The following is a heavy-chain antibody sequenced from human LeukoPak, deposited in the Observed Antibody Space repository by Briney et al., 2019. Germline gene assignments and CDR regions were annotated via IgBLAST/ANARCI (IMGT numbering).Heavy chain of an antibody. V-gene: IGHV3-48*03. D-gene: IGHD3-10*01. CDR2: ISSSGSTI. J-gene: IGHJ6*02. CDR1: GFTFSSCE. Sequence: GGSLRLSCAASGFTFSSCEMNWVRQAPGKGLEWVSYISSSGSTIYYADSAKGRFTISRDNAKNSLYLQMNSLRAEDTAVYCCARDRYYYGSGSYYPGDYYGMDVWGQGTTVTVSS. CDR3: ARDRYYYGSGSYYPGDYYGMDV.